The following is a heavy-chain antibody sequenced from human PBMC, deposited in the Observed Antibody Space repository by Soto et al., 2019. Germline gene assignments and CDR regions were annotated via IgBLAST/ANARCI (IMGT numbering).Heavy chain of an antibody. Sequence: PGGSLRLSCATSGFTFTNHNMNWVRQAPGKGLEWVSSISSSSSFRNYADSVKGRFSISIDNDKDLVYLQMDSLRAEDTAVYYCARDPPLSVLVVVATDDFWGQGTMVTVSS. CDR1: GFTFTNHN. J-gene: IGHJ4*02. V-gene: IGHV3-21*01. D-gene: IGHD2-21*01. CDR2: ISSSSSFR. CDR3: ARDPPLSVLVVVATDDF.